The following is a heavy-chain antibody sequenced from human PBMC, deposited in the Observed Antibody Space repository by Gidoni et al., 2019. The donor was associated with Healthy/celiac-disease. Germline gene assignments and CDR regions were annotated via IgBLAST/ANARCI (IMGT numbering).Heavy chain of an antibody. CDR2: IYHSGST. V-gene: IGHV4-4*02. D-gene: IGHD6-19*01. J-gene: IGHJ6*03. CDR3: ATERGLSSGWPVNYYYYMDV. Sequence: QVQLQESGPGLVKPSGTLSLTCAVSGGSISSSNWWSWVRQPPGQGLEWIGEIYHSGSTNYHPSLKSRVTISVDKSKNQFSLKLSSVTAADTAVYYCATERGLSSGWPVNYYYYMDVWGKGTTVTVSS. CDR1: GGSISSSNW.